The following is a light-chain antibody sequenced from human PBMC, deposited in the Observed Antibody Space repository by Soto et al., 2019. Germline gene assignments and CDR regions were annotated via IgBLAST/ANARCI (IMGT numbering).Light chain of an antibody. CDR1: SGDVGGYNF. CDR3: CSYASSTSDV. V-gene: IGLV2-14*01. J-gene: IGLJ1*01. Sequence: QSALTQPASVSGSPGQSITISCTGTSGDVGGYNFVSWYQQYPGKAPKLMIHDVTARPSGVSIRFSGSKSGTTASLTISGLQPEDEADYYCCSYASSTSDVFGTGTKLTVL. CDR2: DVT.